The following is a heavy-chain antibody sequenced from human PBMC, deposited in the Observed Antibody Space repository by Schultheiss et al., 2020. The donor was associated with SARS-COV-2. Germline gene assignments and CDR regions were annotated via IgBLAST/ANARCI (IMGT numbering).Heavy chain of an antibody. Sequence: GGSLRLSCKASGYSFNSYWISWVRQMPGKGLEWIGRIDPSDSYTNYSPSFQGHVTISADKSISTAYLQWSSLKASDTAMYYCARDRYSYDLYYYYGMDVWGQGTTVTVSS. D-gene: IGHD5-18*01. CDR1: GYSFNSYW. CDR2: IDPSDSYT. V-gene: IGHV5-10-1*01. CDR3: ARDRYSYDLYYYYGMDV. J-gene: IGHJ6*02.